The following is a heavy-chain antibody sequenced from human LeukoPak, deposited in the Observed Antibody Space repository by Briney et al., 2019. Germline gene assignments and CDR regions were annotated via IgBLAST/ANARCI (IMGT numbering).Heavy chain of an antibody. CDR1: GYTFTGYY. CDR2: INPNSGGT. J-gene: IGHJ4*02. CDR3: ARGSITMVRGFVDY. V-gene: IGHV1-2*02. D-gene: IGHD3-10*01. Sequence: GASVKVSCKASGYTFTGYYMHWVRQAPGQGLECMGWINPNSGGTNYAQKFQGRVTMTRDTSISTAYMELSRLRSDDTAVYYCARGSITMVRGFVDYWGQGTLVTVSS.